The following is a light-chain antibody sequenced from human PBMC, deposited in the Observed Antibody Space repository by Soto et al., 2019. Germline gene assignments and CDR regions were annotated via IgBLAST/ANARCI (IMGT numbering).Light chain of an antibody. V-gene: IGKV3-15*01. Sequence: EIVMTQSPATLSVSPGERAALSCRASQSVTSNSACYQQKPGQAPRLLMYGVSTRATGIPARFGGSGSATEFTLTISGLQSEDFASDNCNQYNNCPWTCGQGTKVDIK. CDR2: GVS. CDR3: NQYNNCPWT. J-gene: IGKJ1*01. CDR1: QSVTSN.